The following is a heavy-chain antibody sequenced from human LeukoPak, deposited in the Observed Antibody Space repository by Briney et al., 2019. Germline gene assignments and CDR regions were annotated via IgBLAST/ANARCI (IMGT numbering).Heavy chain of an antibody. J-gene: IGHJ6*02. CDR2: TYYRSKWYN. V-gene: IGHV6-1*01. CDR3: ARDPRMNDYGDPTRGMEV. Sequence: SQTLSLTCAISGDSVSSNSAAWNWIRQSRSRGLEWLGRTYYRSKWYNDYAVSVKSRITINPDTYKNQFSLQLNSVTPEDTAVYYCARDPRMNDYGDPTRGMEVWGQGTTVTVSS. D-gene: IGHD4-17*01. CDR1: GDSVSSNSAA.